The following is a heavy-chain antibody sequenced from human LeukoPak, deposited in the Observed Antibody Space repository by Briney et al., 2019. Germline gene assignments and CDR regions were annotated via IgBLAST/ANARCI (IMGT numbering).Heavy chain of an antibody. Sequence: ASVKVSCKASGYTFTGYYMHWVRQAPGQGLEWMGWINPNSGGTNYAQKFQGRVTMTRDTSISTAYMELSRLRSDDTAVYYCARDTKGHGSGSYNLWGQGTLVTVSS. CDR3: ARDTKGHGSGSYNL. CDR2: INPNSGGT. CDR1: GYTFTGYY. J-gene: IGHJ5*02. D-gene: IGHD3-10*01. V-gene: IGHV1-2*02.